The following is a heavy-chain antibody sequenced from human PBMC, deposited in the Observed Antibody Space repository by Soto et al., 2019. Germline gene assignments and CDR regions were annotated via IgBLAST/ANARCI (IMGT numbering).Heavy chain of an antibody. Sequence: XGSLKLSCSASGFTFSSYWMHWVRQAPGKGLVWVSRINSDGSSTSYADSVKGRFTISRDNAKNTLYLQMNSLRAEDTAVYYCARVAARPFYYYYGMDVWGQGTTVTVSS. V-gene: IGHV3-74*01. CDR3: ARVAARPFYYYYGMDV. CDR1: GFTFSSYW. CDR2: INSDGSST. J-gene: IGHJ6*02. D-gene: IGHD6-6*01.